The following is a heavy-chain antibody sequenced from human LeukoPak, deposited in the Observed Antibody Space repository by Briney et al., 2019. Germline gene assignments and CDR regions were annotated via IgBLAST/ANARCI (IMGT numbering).Heavy chain of an antibody. D-gene: IGHD6-13*01. J-gene: IGHJ4*02. Sequence: SVKVSCKASGGTFSSYAISWVRQAPGQGLEWMGGIIPIFGTANYAQKFQGRVTITADESTSTAYMELSSLRSEDTAVYYCASSIAAAGDTSPLGYWGQGTLVTVSS. CDR3: ASSIAAAGDTSPLGY. CDR2: IIPIFGTA. CDR1: GGTFSSYA. V-gene: IGHV1-69*13.